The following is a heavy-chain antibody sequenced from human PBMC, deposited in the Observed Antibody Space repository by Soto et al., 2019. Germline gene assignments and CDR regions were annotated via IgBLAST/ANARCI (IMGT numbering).Heavy chain of an antibody. Sequence: GPSVKVSWKASGGTMSGFAISCVRQAPGQGLEWMGGIIPIFGTANYAQKFQGRVTITADKSTSTAYMELSSLRSEDTAVYYCARLIAARTPTDYWGQGTLVTVAS. CDR2: IIPIFGTA. CDR3: ARLIAARTPTDY. CDR1: GGTMSGFA. D-gene: IGHD6-6*01. V-gene: IGHV1-69*06. J-gene: IGHJ4*02.